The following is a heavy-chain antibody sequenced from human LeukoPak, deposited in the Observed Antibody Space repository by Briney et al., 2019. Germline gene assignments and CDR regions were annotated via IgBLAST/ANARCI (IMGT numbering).Heavy chain of an antibody. V-gene: IGHV1-2*02. D-gene: IGHD3-9*01. CDR2: INPNSGGT. CDR1: GYTFTSYG. CDR3: ARAANDILTGYYNGPFDY. Sequence: ASVKVSCKASGYTFTSYGISWVRQAPGQGLEWMGWINPNSGGTNYAQKFQGRVTMTRDTSISTAYMELSRLRSDDTAVYYCARAANDILTGYYNGPFDYWGQGTLVTVSS. J-gene: IGHJ4*02.